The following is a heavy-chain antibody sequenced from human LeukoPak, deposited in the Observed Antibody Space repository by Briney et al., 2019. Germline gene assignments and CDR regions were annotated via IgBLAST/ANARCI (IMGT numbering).Heavy chain of an antibody. J-gene: IGHJ4*02. CDR3: ARDAKVYSGYGGAAAGNFHS. Sequence: ASVKVSCKASGYTFTSSVMHWVRQAPGQRLLWGGWINARSGNTKYSQKFQRRVTITRYTSASTAHMELSSLRSEDTGVYYCARDAKVYSGYGGAAAGNFHSWGEGALVTVSS. CDR2: INARSGNT. D-gene: IGHD5-12*01. CDR1: GYTFTSSV. V-gene: IGHV1-3*01.